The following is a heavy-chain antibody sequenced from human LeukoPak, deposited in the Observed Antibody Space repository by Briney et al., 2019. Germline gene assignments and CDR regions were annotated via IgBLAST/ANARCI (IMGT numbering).Heavy chain of an antibody. CDR3: AKVPLDHYDSSGDYYFDY. Sequence: PGGSLRLSCAASGIIFSNYWMSWVRQAPGKGLEWVANIKQDGSEKYYVDSVKGRFTISRDNAKNSLYLQMNSLRAEDTAVYYCAKVPLDHYDSSGDYYFDYWGQGTLVTVSS. D-gene: IGHD3-22*01. V-gene: IGHV3-7*03. CDR2: IKQDGSEK. J-gene: IGHJ4*02. CDR1: GIIFSNYW.